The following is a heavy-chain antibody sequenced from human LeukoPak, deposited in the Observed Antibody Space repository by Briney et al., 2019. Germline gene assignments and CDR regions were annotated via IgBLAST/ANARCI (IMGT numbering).Heavy chain of an antibody. J-gene: IGHJ4*02. CDR2: IWYDRSNK. Sequence: GGSLRLSCAASGFTFSSYGMHWVRQAPGKGLEWVAVIWYDRSNKYYADSVKGRFTISRDNSKNTLYLQMNSLRAEDTAVYYCARDGYNLAFDYWGQGTLVTVSS. D-gene: IGHD5-24*01. CDR3: ARDGYNLAFDY. V-gene: IGHV3-33*01. CDR1: GFTFSSYG.